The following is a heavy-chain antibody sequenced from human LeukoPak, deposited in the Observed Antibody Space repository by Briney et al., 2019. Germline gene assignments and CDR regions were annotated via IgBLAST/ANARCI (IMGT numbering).Heavy chain of an antibody. V-gene: IGHV1-46*01. CDR2: INPGGGST. CDR3: ARVSLAAAVDY. D-gene: IGHD6-13*01. CDR1: GYTFTSYY. J-gene: IGHJ4*02. Sequence: ASVKVSCKASGYTFTSYYMHWVRQAPGQGLEWMGIINPGGGSTSYAQKFQGRVTMTRDTSTSTVYMELSSLRSEDTAVYYCARVSLAAAVDYWGQGTLVTVSS.